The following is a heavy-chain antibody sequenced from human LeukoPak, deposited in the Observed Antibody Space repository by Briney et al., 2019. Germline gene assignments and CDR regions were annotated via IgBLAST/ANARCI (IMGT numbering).Heavy chain of an antibody. CDR3: ARISMNDYGDYGIYYGMDV. J-gene: IGHJ6*02. CDR2: ISAYNGNT. D-gene: IGHD4-17*01. V-gene: IGHV1-18*01. CDR1: GYTFTSYG. Sequence: ASVKVSCKASGYTFTSYGISWVRQAPGQGLEWMGWISAYNGNTNYAQKLQGRVTMTTDTSTSTAYMELRSLRSDDTAVYYCARISMNDYGDYGIYYGMDVWGQGTTVTVSS.